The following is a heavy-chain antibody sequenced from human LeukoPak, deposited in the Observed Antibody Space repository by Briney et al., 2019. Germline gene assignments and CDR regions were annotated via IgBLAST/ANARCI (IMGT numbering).Heavy chain of an antibody. V-gene: IGHV3-43*02. CDR3: AKDIMIAAMVKHYYCGMDV. D-gene: IGHD5-18*01. CDR2: ISYGGGST. J-gene: IGHJ6*02. Sequence: PWESLRLSCAASGFTFDDYAMHWVRQAPGKGLEWVSLISYGGGSTYYADSVKGRFTIYRDNSKNSLYLQMNSLRTEDTALYYCAKDIMIAAMVKHYYCGMDVWGQGTTVTVSS. CDR1: GFTFDDYA.